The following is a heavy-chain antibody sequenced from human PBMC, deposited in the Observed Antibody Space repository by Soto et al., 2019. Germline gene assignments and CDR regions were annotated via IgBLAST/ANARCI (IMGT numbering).Heavy chain of an antibody. V-gene: IGHV1-69*01. J-gene: IGHJ4*02. Sequence: GPSVKVSCTASGGTFSSYAISWVRQAPGQGLEWMGGIVPIFGTANYAQKFQGRVTITADESTSTAYMELSSLRSEDTAVYYCARESDCSNYYFDYWGQGTLVTVSS. CDR3: ARESDCSNYYFDY. CDR2: IVPIFGTA. CDR1: GGTFSSYA. D-gene: IGHD2-21*01.